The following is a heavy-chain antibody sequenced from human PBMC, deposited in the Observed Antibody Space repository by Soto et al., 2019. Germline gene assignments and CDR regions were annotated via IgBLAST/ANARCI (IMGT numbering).Heavy chain of an antibody. CDR3: AKADGPYYYDSSGYWYFDL. CDR1: GFTFSSYA. V-gene: IGHV3-23*01. D-gene: IGHD3-22*01. J-gene: IGHJ2*01. Sequence: EVQLLESGGGLVQPGGSLGLSCAASGFTFSSYAMSWVRQAPGKGLEWVSAISGSGGSTYYADSVKGRFTISRDNSKNTLYLQMNSLRAEDTAVYYCAKADGPYYYDSSGYWYFDLWGRGTLVTVSS. CDR2: ISGSGGST.